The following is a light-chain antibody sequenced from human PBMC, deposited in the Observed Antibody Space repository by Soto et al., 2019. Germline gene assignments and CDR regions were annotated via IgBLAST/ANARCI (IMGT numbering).Light chain of an antibody. J-gene: IGKJ2*01. CDR2: VAS. Sequence: DIQLTQSPSFLSPSVGDRVTISCRASQGINNYLAWYQQKPGKAPKLLIYVASILQSGVPSRFSGSGSGTQFTLTISSLQPEDFATYYCQQLNRYPYTFGQGTKVEIK. CDR3: QQLNRYPYT. CDR1: QGINNY. V-gene: IGKV1-9*01.